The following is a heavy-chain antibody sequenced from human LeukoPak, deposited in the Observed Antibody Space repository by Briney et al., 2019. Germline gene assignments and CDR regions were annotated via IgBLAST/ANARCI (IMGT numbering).Heavy chain of an antibody. Sequence: SETLSLTCTVSGYSVSSGFYWGWIRQPPGKGLEWVGIIYHSGNTYYNPSLKSRVTMSLDTSKNQFSLKLSSVTAADTAVYYCARAIEVGAMTPFDYWGQGTLVTVSS. D-gene: IGHD1-26*01. J-gene: IGHJ4*02. CDR1: GYSVSSGFY. CDR3: ARAIEVGAMTPFDY. V-gene: IGHV4-38-2*02. CDR2: IYHSGNT.